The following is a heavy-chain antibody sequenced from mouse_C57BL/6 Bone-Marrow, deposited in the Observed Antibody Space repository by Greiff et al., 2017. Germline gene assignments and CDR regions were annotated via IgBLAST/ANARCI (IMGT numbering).Heavy chain of an antibody. CDR3: ARWDYGSSPFAY. CDR2: IFPGSGST. J-gene: IGHJ3*01. Sequence: VQLQQSGPELVRPGASVKLSCKAPGYTFTSHWMQWVRQRPGQGLEWIGEIFPGSGSTYYNEKFKGKATLTVDTSSSTSYMQLSSLTSDDSAVYFCARWDYGSSPFAYWGQGTLVTVSA. CDR1: GYTFTSHW. D-gene: IGHD1-1*01. V-gene: IGHV1-56*01.